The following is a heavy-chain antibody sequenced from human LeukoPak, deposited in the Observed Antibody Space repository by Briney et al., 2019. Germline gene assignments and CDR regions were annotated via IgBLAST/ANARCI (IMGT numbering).Heavy chain of an antibody. D-gene: IGHD2-2*01. V-gene: IGHV1-2*02. CDR1: GYTFTGYY. CDR2: INPNSGGT. Sequence: ASVKVSCKASGYTFTGYYMHWVRQAPGQGLGWMGWINPNSGGTNYAQKFQGRVTMTRDTSISTAYMELSRLRSDDTAVYYCALYCSSTSCPYYFDYWGQGTLVTVSS. J-gene: IGHJ4*02. CDR3: ALYCSSTSCPYYFDY.